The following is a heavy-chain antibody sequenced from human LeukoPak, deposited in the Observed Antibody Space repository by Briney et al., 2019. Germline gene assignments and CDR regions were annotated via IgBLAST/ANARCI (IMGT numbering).Heavy chain of an antibody. CDR1: GFTFSSYG. J-gene: IGHJ3*02. V-gene: IGHV3-33*01. CDR2: IWYDGSNK. CDR3: ASFYTGLDAFDI. D-gene: IGHD2-2*02. Sequence: PGGSLRLSCAASGFTFSSYGMHWVRQAPGKGLEWVAVIWYDGSNKYYADSVKGRFTISRDNSKNTLYLQMNSLRAEDTAVYYCASFYTGLDAFDIWGQGTMVTVSS.